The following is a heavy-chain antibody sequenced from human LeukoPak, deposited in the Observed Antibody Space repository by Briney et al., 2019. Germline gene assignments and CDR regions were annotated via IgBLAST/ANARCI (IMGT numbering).Heavy chain of an antibody. Sequence: SGGSLRLSCAASGFTFSTYSMNWVRQAPGKGLEWVSSISSYSSYIYYADSVKGRFTISRDNARTSLYLQMNSLRAEDTAVYYCAKDQGDGYNFWDYWGQGTLVTVFS. CDR2: ISSYSSYI. CDR1: GFTFSTYS. V-gene: IGHV3-21*01. J-gene: IGHJ4*02. CDR3: AKDQGDGYNFWDY. D-gene: IGHD5-24*01.